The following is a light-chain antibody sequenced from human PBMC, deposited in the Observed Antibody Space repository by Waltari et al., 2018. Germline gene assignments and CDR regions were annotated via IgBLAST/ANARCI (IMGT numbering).Light chain of an antibody. CDR1: QDIDSF. Sequence: IQMSQSPSPLSASVGDTVPITCRPSQDIDSFLNWYQQKPGKAPTLLIFYAHSLANGVPSRFSGSGSGTEFTLTISSLQPDDFATYYCQQSYGDPPTFGRGTKVEVK. J-gene: IGKJ4*02. CDR2: YAH. CDR3: QQSYGDPPT. V-gene: IGKV1-13*02.